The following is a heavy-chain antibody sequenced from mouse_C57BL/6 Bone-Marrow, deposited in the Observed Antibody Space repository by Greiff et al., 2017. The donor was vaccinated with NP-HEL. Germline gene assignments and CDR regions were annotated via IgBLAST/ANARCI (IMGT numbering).Heavy chain of an antibody. V-gene: IGHV5-12*01. CDR3: ARSSSPFAY. J-gene: IGHJ3*01. CDR1: GFTFSDYY. Sequence: EVQLVESGGGLVQPGGSLKLSCAASGFTFSDYYMYWVRQTPEKRLEWVAYISNGGGSTYYPDTVKGRFTISRDNAKNTLYLQMSRLKSEDTAMYYCARSSSPFAYWGQGTLVTVSA. D-gene: IGHD1-1*01. CDR2: ISNGGGST.